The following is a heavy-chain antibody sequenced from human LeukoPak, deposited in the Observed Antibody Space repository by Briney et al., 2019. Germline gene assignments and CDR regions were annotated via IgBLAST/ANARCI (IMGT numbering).Heavy chain of an antibody. D-gene: IGHD5-18*01. CDR2: ISGSGGST. CDR3: AKDSYGFLNLY. CDR1: GFTFSSYA. V-gene: IGHV3-23*01. J-gene: IGHJ4*02. Sequence: GGSLRLSCAASGFTFSSYAMSWVRQAPGRGLEWVSAISGSGGSTYYADSVKGRFTISRANSKNTLYLQMNSLRAEDTAVYYCAKDSYGFLNLYWGQGTLVTVSS.